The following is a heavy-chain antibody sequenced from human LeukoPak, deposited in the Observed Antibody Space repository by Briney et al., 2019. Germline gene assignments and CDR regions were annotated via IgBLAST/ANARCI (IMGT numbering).Heavy chain of an antibody. Sequence: PGGSLRLSCAAFGFTFSSYAMNWVRQSPERGLEWVSAISGTGGSTSYADSLKGRFTISRDNSKNTLFLQMSSLTAEDTAVYYCAKECGRDYDDRAFDIWGQGTMVTVSS. D-gene: IGHD3-22*01. CDR1: GFTFSSYA. CDR3: AKECGRDYDDRAFDI. J-gene: IGHJ3*02. V-gene: IGHV3-23*01. CDR2: ISGTGGST.